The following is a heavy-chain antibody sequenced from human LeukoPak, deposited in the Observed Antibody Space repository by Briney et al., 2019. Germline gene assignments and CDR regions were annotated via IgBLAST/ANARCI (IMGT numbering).Heavy chain of an antibody. CDR2: IYYSGST. CDR3: ARVGCSGGSCYSVWFDP. D-gene: IGHD2-15*01. J-gene: IGHJ5*02. V-gene: IGHV4-31*03. CDR1: GGSISSAAYY. Sequence: SETLSLTCTVSGGSISSAAYYWSWIRQHPRKGLEWFGHIYYSGSTYYNPSLKSRVTISIDTSKSQFSLKLSSVTAADTAVYYCARVGCSGGSCYSVWFDPWGQGTLVTVSS.